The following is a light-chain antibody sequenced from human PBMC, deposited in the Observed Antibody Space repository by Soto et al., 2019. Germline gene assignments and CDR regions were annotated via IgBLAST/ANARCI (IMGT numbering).Light chain of an antibody. CDR3: QQYENWPRT. CDR1: QSVGSN. J-gene: IGKJ1*01. V-gene: IGKV3-15*01. Sequence: EIVMTQSPATLSVSPGERVPLSCRASQSVGSNFAWYQQKPGQAPSLLIYTASTRATGVPARFSGSGSGTEFTLTISGLQSEDFAVYYCQQYENWPRTFGQGTKVENK. CDR2: TAS.